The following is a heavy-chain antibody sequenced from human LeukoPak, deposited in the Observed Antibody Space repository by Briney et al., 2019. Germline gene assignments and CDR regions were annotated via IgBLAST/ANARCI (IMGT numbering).Heavy chain of an antibody. J-gene: IGHJ4*02. D-gene: IGHD3-9*01. CDR1: GFTLSNYW. V-gene: IGHV3-7*04. CDR3: ARVRVDYYFDF. CDR2: IKQDGSEK. Sequence: TGGSLRLACATSGFTLSNYWMIWVRQAPGGGLQWVANIKQDGSEKSYVDSVKGRFTISRDTAKNSLYLQMNSLRAEDTAVYYYARVRVDYYFDFWGRGTLVTVSS.